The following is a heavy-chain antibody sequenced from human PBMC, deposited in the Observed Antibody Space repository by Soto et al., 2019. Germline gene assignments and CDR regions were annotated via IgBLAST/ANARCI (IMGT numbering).Heavy chain of an antibody. D-gene: IGHD3-22*01. Sequence: ASVKVSCKASGGTFSSYAISWVRQAPGQGLGWMGGIIPIFGTANYAQKFQGRVTITADESTSTAYMELSSLRSEDTAVYYCATRSPDYYDSSGYSCWGQGTLVTVSS. CDR1: GGTFSSYA. CDR2: IIPIFGTA. CDR3: ATRSPDYYDSSGYSC. V-gene: IGHV1-69*13. J-gene: IGHJ4*02.